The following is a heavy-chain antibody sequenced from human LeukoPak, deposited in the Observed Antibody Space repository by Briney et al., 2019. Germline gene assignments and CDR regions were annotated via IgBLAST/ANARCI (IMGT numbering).Heavy chain of an antibody. D-gene: IGHD5-12*01. Sequence: PGGSLRLSCAASGFTFSDYYMSWIRQAPGKGLEWVSDISTSGSTIYYADSVKGRFTISRDNSKNTLYLQMNNLRAEDSAVYNCAKDLSGYGPYWYFDLWGRGTLVTVSS. CDR2: ISTSGSTI. J-gene: IGHJ2*01. CDR3: AKDLSGYGPYWYFDL. CDR1: GFTFSDYY. V-gene: IGHV3-11*01.